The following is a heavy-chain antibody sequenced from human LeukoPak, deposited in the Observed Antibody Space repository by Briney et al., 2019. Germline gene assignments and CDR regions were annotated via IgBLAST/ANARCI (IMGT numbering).Heavy chain of an antibody. CDR2: ISGSGGST. Sequence: PGGSLRLFCAASGCTFSSYVMSWVRQAPGKGLEWVSAISGSGGSTYYADSVKGRFTISRDNSKNTLYLQMNSLRAEDTAVYYCAKDGLAFYGSGSYYPDLYYYYMDVWGKGTTVTVSS. J-gene: IGHJ6*03. V-gene: IGHV3-23*01. CDR3: AKDGLAFYGSGSYYPDLYYYYMDV. CDR1: GCTFSSYV. D-gene: IGHD3-10*01.